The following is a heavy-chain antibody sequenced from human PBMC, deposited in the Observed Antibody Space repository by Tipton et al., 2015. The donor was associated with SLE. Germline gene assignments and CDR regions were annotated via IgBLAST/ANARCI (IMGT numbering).Heavy chain of an antibody. Sequence: TLSLTCAVYGGSFSDYFWTWIRQSPGKGLEWIGDVNHSGSTDYHPSLKSRVTMSVDTSKNQFSLILSSVTAADTAVYYCARVRDSYGYGDNYYFMDVWGKGSAVTVS. J-gene: IGHJ6*03. D-gene: IGHD5-18*01. CDR2: VNHSGST. CDR3: ARVRDSYGYGDNYYFMDV. CDR1: GGSFSDYF. V-gene: IGHV4-34*01.